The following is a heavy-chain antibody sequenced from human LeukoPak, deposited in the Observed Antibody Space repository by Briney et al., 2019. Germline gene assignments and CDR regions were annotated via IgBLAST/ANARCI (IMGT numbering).Heavy chain of an antibody. V-gene: IGHV1-18*01. CDR1: GYTFTSYG. J-gene: IGHJ3*02. D-gene: IGHD2-15*01. CDR3: ARDLGYCSGGSCYPNGAFDI. Sequence: ASVKVSCKASGYTFTSYGISWVRQAPGQGLEWMGWISAYNGNTNYAQKLQGRVTMTTDTSTSTAYMELRSLRSEDTAVYYCARDLGYCSGGSCYPNGAFDIWGQGTMVTVSS. CDR2: ISAYNGNT.